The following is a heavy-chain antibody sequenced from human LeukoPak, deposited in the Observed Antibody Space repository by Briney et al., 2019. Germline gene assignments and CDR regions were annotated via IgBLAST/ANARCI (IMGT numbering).Heavy chain of an antibody. D-gene: IGHD1-1*01. CDR1: GYTFTSYY. J-gene: IGHJ5*02. CDR2: INPSGGST. CDR3: AREALEPLEPYNWFDP. Sequence: ASVKVSCKASGYTFTSYYMHWVRQAPGQGLEWMGIINPSGGSTSYAQKFQGRVTMTRDTSTSTVYMELSSLRSEDTAVYYCAREALEPLEPYNWFDPWAREPWSPSPQ. V-gene: IGHV1-46*01.